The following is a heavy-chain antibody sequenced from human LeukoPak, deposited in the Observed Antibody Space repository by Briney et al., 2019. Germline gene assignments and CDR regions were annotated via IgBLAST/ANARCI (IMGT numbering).Heavy chain of an antibody. CDR3: ARGPQFWSGYYYYYYGMDV. CDR1: GGSISSYY. CDR2: IYCSGST. J-gene: IGHJ6*02. D-gene: IGHD3-3*01. Sequence: PSETLSLTCTVSGGSISSYYWSWIRQPPGKGLEWIGYIYCSGSTNYNPSLKSRVTISVDTSKNQFSLKLSSVTAADTAVYYCARGPQFWSGYYYYYYGMDVWGQGTTVTVSS. V-gene: IGHV4-59*01.